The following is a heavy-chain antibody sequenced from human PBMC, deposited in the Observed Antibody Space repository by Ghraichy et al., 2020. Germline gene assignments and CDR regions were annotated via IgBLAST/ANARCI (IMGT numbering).Heavy chain of an antibody. Sequence: GGSLRLSCAASEFTFDGYPMTWVRQAPGKGLEWVSTLGADGRTTFYADSVKGRFNISRDKSKRTMYLQMNSLRADDTAVYYCAKEGGSLGEGAFDVWGQGTKVTVSS. CDR1: EFTFDGYP. CDR2: LGADGRTT. J-gene: IGHJ3*01. CDR3: AKEGGSLGEGAFDV. D-gene: IGHD1-26*01. V-gene: IGHV3-23*01.